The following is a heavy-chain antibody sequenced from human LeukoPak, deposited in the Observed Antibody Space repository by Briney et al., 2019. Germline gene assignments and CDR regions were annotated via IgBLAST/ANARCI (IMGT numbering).Heavy chain of an antibody. V-gene: IGHV5-51*01. CDR1: GYSFTSYW. J-gene: IGHJ4*02. CDR3: ARLPLAAAGPSFDY. CDR2: IYPGDSDT. D-gene: IGHD6-13*01. Sequence: GESLKISCKGSGYSFTSYWIGWVRQMPGKGVEWMGIIYPGDSDTRDSPSFQGQVTILADKSISTAYLQWSGLKASDTAMYYCARLPLAAAGPSFDYWGQGTLVTVSS.